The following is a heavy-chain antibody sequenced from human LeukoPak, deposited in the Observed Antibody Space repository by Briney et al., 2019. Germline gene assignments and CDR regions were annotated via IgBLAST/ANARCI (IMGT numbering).Heavy chain of an antibody. D-gene: IGHD3/OR15-3a*01. CDR3: ANLGLDSLDV. V-gene: IGHV3-23*01. CDR2: VSGSGSIT. J-gene: IGHJ6*02. Sequence: GGSLRLSCAASGFTFSSYTMSWVRLAPGKGLRWVSAVSGSGSITSHSDSVRGRFTISRDNSKSTLYLQMNSLRAEDTAVYYCANLGLDSLDVWGQGTTVTVSS. CDR1: GFTFSSYT.